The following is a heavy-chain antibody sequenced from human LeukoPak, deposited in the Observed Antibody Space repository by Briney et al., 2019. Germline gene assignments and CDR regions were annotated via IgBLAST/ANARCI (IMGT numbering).Heavy chain of an antibody. J-gene: IGHJ3*02. Sequence: QPGGSLRLSCAASGFTVSSNYMSWVRQAPGKGLEWVSVIYSGGSTYYADSVKGRFTISRDNSKNTLYLQMNSLRAEDTAVYYCARAGIAVAVAADAFDIWGQGTMVTVSS. CDR2: IYSGGST. CDR3: ARAGIAVAVAADAFDI. D-gene: IGHD2-15*01. V-gene: IGHV3-66*01. CDR1: GFTVSSNY.